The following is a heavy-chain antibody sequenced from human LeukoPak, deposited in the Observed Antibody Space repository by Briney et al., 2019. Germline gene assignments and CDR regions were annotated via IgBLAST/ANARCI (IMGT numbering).Heavy chain of an antibody. CDR2: ISSSSSYI. D-gene: IGHD3-16*01. V-gene: IGHV3-21*01. CDR1: GFTFSSYT. J-gene: IGHJ4*02. Sequence: KAGGSLRLSCAASGFTFSSYTMSWVRQAPGKGLEWVSSISSSSSYIYYADSVKGRFTISRDNAKNSLYLQMNSLRAEDTAVYYCARRGTHGDYVAYWGPGTLVTVSS. CDR3: ARRGTHGDYVAY.